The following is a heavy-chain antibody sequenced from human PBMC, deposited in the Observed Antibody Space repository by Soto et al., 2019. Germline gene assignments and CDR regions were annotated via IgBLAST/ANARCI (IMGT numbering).Heavy chain of an antibody. Sequence: QVTLKESGPVLVKPTETLTLTCAVSGFSLSHARMGVSWIRQPPGKALEWLAHIFSNDEKSYNTSLKTRLTISKDTSKSQVVLTMTNMDPVDTATYFCARISISPMVRGVRYYFYGMDVWGQGTTVTVSS. V-gene: IGHV2-26*01. CDR3: ARISISPMVRGVRYYFYGMDV. J-gene: IGHJ6*02. CDR1: GFSLSHARMG. D-gene: IGHD3-10*01. CDR2: IFSNDEK.